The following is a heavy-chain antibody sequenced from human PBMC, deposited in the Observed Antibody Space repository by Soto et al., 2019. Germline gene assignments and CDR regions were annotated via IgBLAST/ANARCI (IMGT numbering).Heavy chain of an antibody. Sequence: VGSLRLSCAASGFTFSSYAMSWVRQAPGKGLEWVSAISGSGGSTYYADSVKGRFTISRDNSKNTLYLQMNSLRAEDTAVYYCAKIGEYVWGSYRPCYWGQGTLVTVSS. D-gene: IGHD3-16*02. CDR2: ISGSGGST. CDR1: GFTFSSYA. J-gene: IGHJ4*02. V-gene: IGHV3-23*01. CDR3: AKIGEYVWGSYRPCY.